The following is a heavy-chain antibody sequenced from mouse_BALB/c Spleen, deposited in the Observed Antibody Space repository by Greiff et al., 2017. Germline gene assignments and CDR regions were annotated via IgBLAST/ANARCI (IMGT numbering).Heavy chain of an antibody. V-gene: IGHV5-9-3*01. D-gene: IGHD2-14*01. CDR2: ISSGGSYT. CDR1: GFTFSSYA. Sequence: EVHLVESGGGLVKPGGSLKLSCAASGFTFSSYAMSWVRQTPEKRLEWVATISSGGSYTYYPDSVKGRFTISRDNAKNTLYLQMSSLRSEDTAMYYCASGVRGDYAMDYWGQGTSVTVSS. J-gene: IGHJ4*01. CDR3: ASGVRGDYAMDY.